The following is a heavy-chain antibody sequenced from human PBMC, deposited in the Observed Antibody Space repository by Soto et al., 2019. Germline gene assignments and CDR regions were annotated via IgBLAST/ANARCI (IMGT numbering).Heavy chain of an antibody. Sequence: GGSLRLSCAASGFTFSSYGMHWVRQAPGKGLEWVAVISYDGSNKYYADSVKGRFTISRDNSKNTLYLQMNSLRAEDTAVYYCAKTLRYFDWLSSSSAFDYWGQGTLVTI. CDR2: ISYDGSNK. D-gene: IGHD3-9*01. CDR3: AKTLRYFDWLSSSSAFDY. V-gene: IGHV3-30*18. J-gene: IGHJ4*02. CDR1: GFTFSSYG.